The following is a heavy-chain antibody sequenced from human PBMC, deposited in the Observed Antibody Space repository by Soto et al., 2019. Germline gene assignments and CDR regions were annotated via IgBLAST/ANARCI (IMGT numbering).Heavy chain of an antibody. D-gene: IGHD1-26*01. CDR2: FSGTNSNT. CDR3: AKGQKWELPLDS. CDR1: GFTFSSYA. J-gene: IGHJ4*02. V-gene: IGHV3-23*01. Sequence: PGGSLRLSCAASGFTFSSYAMSWVRQAPGKGLEWVSSFSGTNSNTYYAAPVKGRFTISRDNSKNTLYLQMNSLRVEDTAVYHCAKGQKWELPLDSWGQGTQVTVSS.